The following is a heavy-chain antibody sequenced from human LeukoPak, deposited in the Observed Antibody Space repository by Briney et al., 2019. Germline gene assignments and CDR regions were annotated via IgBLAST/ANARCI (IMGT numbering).Heavy chain of an antibody. J-gene: IGHJ3*02. CDR1: GFTFSSYW. CDR2: INSDGSST. D-gene: IGHD3-22*01. V-gene: IGHV3-74*01. Sequence: PGRSLRLSCAASGFTFSSYWMHWVRQAPGKGLVWVSRINSDGSSTSYADSVKGRFTISRDNAKNTLYLQMNSLRAEDTAVYYCARDGTYDSTWGAFDIWGQGTMVTVSS. CDR3: ARDGTYDSTWGAFDI.